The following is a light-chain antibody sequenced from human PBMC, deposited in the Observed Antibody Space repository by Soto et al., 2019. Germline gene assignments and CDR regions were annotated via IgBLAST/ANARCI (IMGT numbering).Light chain of an antibody. CDR1: ENINTW. CDR2: RAS. Sequence: DIPMTQSPSALSASVGDSVTITCRADENINTWLAWFQQKPGTAPKLLIYRASNLQSGVPSRFSGSGSGTDFTLTINRLQPDDFATYYCQQYYRYAYTFGQGTKLDIK. J-gene: IGKJ2*01. CDR3: QQYYRYAYT. V-gene: IGKV1-5*03.